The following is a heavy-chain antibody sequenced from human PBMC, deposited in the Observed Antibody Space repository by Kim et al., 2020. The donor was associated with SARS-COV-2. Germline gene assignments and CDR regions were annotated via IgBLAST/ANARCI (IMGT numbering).Heavy chain of an antibody. CDR1: GGSFSGYY. J-gene: IGHJ5*01. Sequence: SETLSLTCAVYGGSFSGYYWSWIRQPPGKGLEWIGEINHSGSTNYNPSLKSRVTISVDTSKNQFSLKLSSVTAADTAVYYCARKRGIVVVVAATLRFWF. V-gene: IGHV4-34*01. CDR3: ARKRGIVVVVAATLRFWF. CDR2: INHSGST. D-gene: IGHD2-15*01.